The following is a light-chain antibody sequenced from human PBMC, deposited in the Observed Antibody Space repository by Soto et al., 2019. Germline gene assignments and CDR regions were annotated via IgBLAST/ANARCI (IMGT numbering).Light chain of an antibody. CDR2: DVS. CDR3: SSYTSSSTVV. Sequence: QSALTQPASVSGSPGQSITIACTGTSSDVGRYNYVSWYQQHPGKAPKLMIYDVSIRPSGVSDRFSGSKSGNTASLTISGLQAEDEAAYYCSSYTSSSTVVFGGGTKLTVL. J-gene: IGLJ3*02. CDR1: SSDVGRYNY. V-gene: IGLV2-14*03.